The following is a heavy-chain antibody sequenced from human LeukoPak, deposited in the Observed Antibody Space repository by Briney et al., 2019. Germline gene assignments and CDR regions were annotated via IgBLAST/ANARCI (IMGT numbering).Heavy chain of an antibody. CDR1: GYSISSGYY. V-gene: IGHV4-38-2*01. CDR2: IYHSGST. J-gene: IGHJ4*02. CDR3: ARVRRSQTAEDY. Sequence: SETLSLTCAVSGYSISSGYYWGWIRQPPGKGLEWIGSIYHSGSTYYNPSLKSRVTISVDTSKNQFSLKLSSVAAADTAVYYCARVRRSQTAEDYWGQGTLVTVSS. D-gene: IGHD1-14*01.